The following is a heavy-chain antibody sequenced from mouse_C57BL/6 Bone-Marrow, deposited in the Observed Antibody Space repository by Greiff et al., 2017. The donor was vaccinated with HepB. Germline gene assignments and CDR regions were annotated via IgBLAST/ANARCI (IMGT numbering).Heavy chain of an antibody. J-gene: IGHJ2*01. Sequence: QVQLKQPGAELVKPGASVKLSCKASGYTFTSYWMHWVKQRPGQGLEWIGMIHPNSGSTNYNEKFKSKATLTVDKSSSTAYMQLSSLTSEDSAVYYCAKEEKDYFDYWGQGTTLTVSS. V-gene: IGHV1-64*01. CDR3: AKEEKDYFDY. CDR2: IHPNSGST. CDR1: GYTFTSYW.